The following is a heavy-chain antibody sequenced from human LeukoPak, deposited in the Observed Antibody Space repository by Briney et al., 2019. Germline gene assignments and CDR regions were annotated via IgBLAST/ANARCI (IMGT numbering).Heavy chain of an antibody. J-gene: IGHJ6*02. D-gene: IGHD5/OR15-5a*01. Sequence: SETLSLTCSVSGGSIGSYHWSWIRQPPGKGLEWIGHVHYTWNAKYDPSLKSRVTISLDRSSNQFSLRLSSVSAADTAVYYCARVASKGGMDVWGQGTTVTVSS. CDR2: VHYTWNA. CDR1: GGSIGSYH. V-gene: IGHV4-59*01. CDR3: ARVASKGGMDV.